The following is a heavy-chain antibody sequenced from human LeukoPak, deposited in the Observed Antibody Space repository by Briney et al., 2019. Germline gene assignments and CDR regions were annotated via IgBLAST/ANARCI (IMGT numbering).Heavy chain of an antibody. Sequence: GGSLRLPCAASGFTFSSYAMSWVRQAPGKGLEWVSAISGSGGSTYYADSVKGRFTISRDNSKNTLYLQMNSLRAEDTAVYYCAKSLGGLGSLDYWGQGTLVTVSS. V-gene: IGHV3-23*01. CDR3: AKSLGGLGSLDY. CDR1: GFTFSSYA. J-gene: IGHJ4*02. CDR2: ISGSGGST. D-gene: IGHD3-16*01.